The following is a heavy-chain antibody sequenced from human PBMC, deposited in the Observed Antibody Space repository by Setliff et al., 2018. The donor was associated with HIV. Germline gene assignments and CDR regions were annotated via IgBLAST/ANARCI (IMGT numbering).Heavy chain of an antibody. CDR3: ARDRKFVVVTAGDAFDI. J-gene: IGHJ3*02. Sequence: GASVKVSCKASGGSFSSYGISWVRQAPGQGLEWMGGVIPIFGTPKYPQKFQGRVTLTADESTSIAYMELNSLRSEDTAVYYCARDRKFVVVTAGDAFDIWGQGTMVTVSS. D-gene: IGHD2-21*02. CDR1: GGSFSSYG. V-gene: IGHV1-69*13. CDR2: VIPIFGTP.